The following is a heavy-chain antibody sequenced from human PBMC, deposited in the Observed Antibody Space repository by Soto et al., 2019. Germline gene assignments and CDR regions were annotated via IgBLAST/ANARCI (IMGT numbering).Heavy chain of an antibody. CDR2: ISAYNGNT. CDR3: ARVWLVQSWSGTFDY. V-gene: IGHV1-18*01. CDR1: GYTFTSYG. D-gene: IGHD6-19*01. Sequence: ASVNVSCKASGYTFTSYGISWVRQAPGQGLEWMGWISAYNGNTNYAQKLQGRVTMTTDTSTSTAYMELRSLRSDDTAVYYCARVWLVQSWSGTFDYWGQGTLVTVSS. J-gene: IGHJ4*02.